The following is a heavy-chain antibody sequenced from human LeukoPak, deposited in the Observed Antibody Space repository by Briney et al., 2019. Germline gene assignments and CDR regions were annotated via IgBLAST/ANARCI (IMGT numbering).Heavy chain of an antibody. CDR2: ISSSGSTI. Sequence: GGSLRLSCAASGFTFSDYYMSWIRQAPGKGLEWVSYISSSGSTIYYADSVKGRFTISRDNAKNSLYLQMNSLRAEDTAVYYCAKDFDTGVLFDYWGQGTLVTVSS. CDR3: AKDFDTGVLFDY. D-gene: IGHD3-9*01. J-gene: IGHJ4*02. V-gene: IGHV3-11*01. CDR1: GFTFSDYY.